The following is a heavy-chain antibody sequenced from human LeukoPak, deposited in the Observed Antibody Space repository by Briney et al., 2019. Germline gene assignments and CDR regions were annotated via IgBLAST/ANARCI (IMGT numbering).Heavy chain of an antibody. CDR2: INPNSGGT. CDR1: GYTFTDYY. V-gene: IGHV1-2*02. J-gene: IGHJ6*02. D-gene: IGHD6-13*01. Sequence: ASVKVSCKASGYTFTDYYMHWVRQAPGQGLEWMGWINPNSGGTNYAQKFQGRVTMTTDTSISTAYLEVSRLRSDDTAVYYCARVRIGQQLDKYYYYAMDVWGQGTTVTVSS. CDR3: ARVRIGQQLDKYYYYAMDV.